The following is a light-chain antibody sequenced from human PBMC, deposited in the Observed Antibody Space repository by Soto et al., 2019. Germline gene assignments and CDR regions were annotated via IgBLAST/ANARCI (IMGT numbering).Light chain of an antibody. CDR3: AAWDDSMSGYV. CDR2: KNN. Sequence: ALTQPPSASGTPGQRVTISCSGSSSNIGSNYVYWYQQLPGTAPKLLIYKNNQRPSGVPDRFSGSKSGTSASLAISGLRSEDEADYYCAAWDDSMSGYVFGAGTKVTVL. V-gene: IGLV1-47*01. CDR1: SSNIGSNY. J-gene: IGLJ1*01.